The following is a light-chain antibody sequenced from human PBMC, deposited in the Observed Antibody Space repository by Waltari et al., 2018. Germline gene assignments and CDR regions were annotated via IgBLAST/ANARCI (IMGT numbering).Light chain of an antibody. CDR2: AAS. J-gene: IGKJ2*01. CDR3: QQSYSTPYT. V-gene: IGKV1-39*01. Sequence: DIQMTQSPSSLSASVGDRVTITCRASQSISSYLNWYQQKPGKANKLLIYAASSLQSGVPXXXXGSGSGTDFTLTIXXLQPEDFATYYCQQSYSTPYTFGQGTKLEIK. CDR1: QSISSY.